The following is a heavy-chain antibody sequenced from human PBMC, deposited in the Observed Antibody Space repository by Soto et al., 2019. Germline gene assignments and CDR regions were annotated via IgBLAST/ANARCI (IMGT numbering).Heavy chain of an antibody. CDR1: GFTFTSSA. D-gene: IGHD2-2*02. CDR2: IVVGSGNT. Sequence: SVKVSCKASGFTFTSSAVQWVRQARGQRLEWIGWIVVGSGNTNYAQKFQERVTITRDMSTSTAYMELSSLRPEDTAVYYCAKGSWRGYCSDTSCYTINYWGQGTLVTVSS. J-gene: IGHJ4*02. V-gene: IGHV1-58*01. CDR3: AKGSWRGYCSDTSCYTINY.